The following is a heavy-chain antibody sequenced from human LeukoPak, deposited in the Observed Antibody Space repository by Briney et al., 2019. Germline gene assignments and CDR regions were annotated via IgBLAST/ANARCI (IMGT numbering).Heavy chain of an antibody. Sequence: PGGSLRLSCAASGFTFSSYGMHWVRQAPGKGLEWVAVISYDGSNKYYADSMKGRFTISRDNSKNTLYLQMNSLRAEDTAVYYCAKDQFGELSGVPWFDPWGQGTLVTVSS. CDR3: AKDQFGELSGVPWFDP. J-gene: IGHJ5*02. CDR1: GFTFSSYG. CDR2: ISYDGSNK. D-gene: IGHD3-10*01. V-gene: IGHV3-30*18.